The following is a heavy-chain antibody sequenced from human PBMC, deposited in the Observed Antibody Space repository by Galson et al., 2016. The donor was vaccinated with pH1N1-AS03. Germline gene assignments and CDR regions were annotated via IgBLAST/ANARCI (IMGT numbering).Heavy chain of an antibody. CDR1: GVSVTSSGVG. D-gene: IGHD2/OR15-2a*01. V-gene: IGHV2-5*02. Sequence: PALVKPTQTLTLTCSVSGVSVTSSGVGVGWFRQSPGKALEWLALVYWDETRRYSPSLKNRLTITKDSSKNQVVLTVTSVDPMDIATYFCALPNSGGNAFEIWGPGTMVTVSS. CDR3: ALPNSGGNAFEI. CDR2: VYWDETR. J-gene: IGHJ3*02.